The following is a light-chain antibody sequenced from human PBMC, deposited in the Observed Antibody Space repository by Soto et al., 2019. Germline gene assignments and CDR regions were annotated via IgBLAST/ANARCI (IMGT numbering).Light chain of an antibody. J-gene: IGKJ1*01. CDR2: DAS. CDR1: QIIRTN. Sequence: ETVMTQSPATLSVSPGGRVTLSCRASQIIRTNLAWYQQKPGQAPRLLIYDASNRATGIPARFSGSGSGTDFTLRISRVEAEDVGVYYCMQALQAPSMFGQGTKGDIK. CDR3: MQALQAPSM. V-gene: IGKV3D-15*01.